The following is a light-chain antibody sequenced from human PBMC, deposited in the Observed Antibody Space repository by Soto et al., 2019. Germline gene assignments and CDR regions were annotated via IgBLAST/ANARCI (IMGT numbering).Light chain of an antibody. Sequence: QSVLTQPPSASASLGASVKLTCTLSSGHNSYAIAWHQQQPEKGPRYWMKLNSDGSHSKGDGIPDRFSGSSSGAERYRTISSLQSEDEADYYCQTWSTDIRVFGGGTKLTVL. CDR2: LNSDGSH. J-gene: IGLJ3*02. CDR1: SGHNSYA. V-gene: IGLV4-69*01. CDR3: QTWSTDIRV.